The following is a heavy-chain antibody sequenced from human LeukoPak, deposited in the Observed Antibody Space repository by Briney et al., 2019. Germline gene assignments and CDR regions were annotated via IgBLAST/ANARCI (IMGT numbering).Heavy chain of an antibody. CDR3: AKDSSSSLDY. CDR1: GFTFDDYA. CDR2: ISWNSGSI. Sequence: PGRSLRLSCAASGFTFDDYAMRWVRQAPGKGLEWVSGISWNSGSIGYADSVKGRFTISRDNAKNSLYLQMNSLRAEDTALYYCAKDSSSSLDYWGQGTLVTVSS. V-gene: IGHV3-9*01. J-gene: IGHJ4*02. D-gene: IGHD6-6*01.